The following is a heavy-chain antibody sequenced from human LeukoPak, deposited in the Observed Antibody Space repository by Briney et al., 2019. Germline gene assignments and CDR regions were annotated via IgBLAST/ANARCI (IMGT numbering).Heavy chain of an antibody. V-gene: IGHV4-59*01. CDR1: GDSISNYY. CDR3: ARGSDYYGSGNYFYFDY. Sequence: GSLRLSCTVSGDSISNYYWSWVRQPPGKGLEWIGYIHHSGSTNYNPSLKSRVTISVDTSKNQFSLKLTSVTAADTAVYYCARGSDYYGSGNYFYFDYWGQGTLVTVSS. CDR2: IHHSGST. D-gene: IGHD3-10*01. J-gene: IGHJ4*02.